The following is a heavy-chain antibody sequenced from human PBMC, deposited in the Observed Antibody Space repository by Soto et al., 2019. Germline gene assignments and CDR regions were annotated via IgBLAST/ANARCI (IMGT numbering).Heavy chain of an antibody. CDR2: IYYSGTT. D-gene: IGHD3-16*02. CDR3: ARDRYYVWGSYRQLYGMDV. J-gene: IGHJ6*02. Sequence: QVQLQESGPGLVKPSQNLSLTCTVSGGSFSSGDYYWSWIRQPPGKGLEWIGCIYYSGTTYYNPSLKSRVTISVDTPKNQFSLTVNSVAAADTAVYYCARDRYYVWGSYRQLYGMDVWGQGTTVTVSS. CDR1: GGSFSSGDYY. V-gene: IGHV4-30-4*01.